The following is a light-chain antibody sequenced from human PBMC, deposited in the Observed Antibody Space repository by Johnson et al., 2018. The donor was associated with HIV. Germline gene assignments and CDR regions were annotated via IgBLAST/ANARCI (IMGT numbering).Light chain of an antibody. CDR1: SSNIRINY. CDR2: DNT. J-gene: IGLJ1*01. Sequence: QSVLTQPPSVSAAPGQKVTISCSGSSSNIRINYVSWYQQLPGTAPKLLIYDNTKRPSGIPDRFSGSKSGTSATLGITGLQTGDEADYYCGTWDSSLSAYVFGTGTKVTVL. V-gene: IGLV1-51*01. CDR3: GTWDSSLSAYV.